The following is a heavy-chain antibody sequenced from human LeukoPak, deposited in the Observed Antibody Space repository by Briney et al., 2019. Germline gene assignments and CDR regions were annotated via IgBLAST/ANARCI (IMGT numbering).Heavy chain of an antibody. Sequence: SGGSLRLSCAASGFTFSDYYMSWIRQAPGKGLEWVSAISGSGGSTYYADSVKGRFTISRDNSKNTLYLQMNSLRAEDTAVYYCAKSFQFYGSGSYPFDYWGQGTLVTVSS. J-gene: IGHJ4*02. CDR1: GFTFSDYY. CDR3: AKSFQFYGSGSYPFDY. CDR2: ISGSGGST. D-gene: IGHD3-10*01. V-gene: IGHV3-23*01.